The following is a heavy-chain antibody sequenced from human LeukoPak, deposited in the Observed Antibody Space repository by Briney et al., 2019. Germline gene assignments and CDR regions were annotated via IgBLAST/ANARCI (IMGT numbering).Heavy chain of an antibody. D-gene: IGHD1-26*01. Sequence: GGSLRLSCAASGFTFSSFNMNWVRQAPGEGLEWVSSISSSSTYIFYADSVKGRFTISRDNDKNSLYLQMNSLRAEDTAVYYCARYSGTYRDYWGQGTLVTVSS. J-gene: IGHJ4*02. CDR3: ARYSGTYRDY. CDR2: ISSSSTYI. V-gene: IGHV3-21*01. CDR1: GFTFSSFN.